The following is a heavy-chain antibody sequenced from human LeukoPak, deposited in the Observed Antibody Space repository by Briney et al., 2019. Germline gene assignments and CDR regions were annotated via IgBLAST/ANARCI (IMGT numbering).Heavy chain of an antibody. D-gene: IGHD5-18*01. Sequence: HSETLSLTCTVSGGSISSYYWSWIRLPPGKGLEWIGYIYYTGATYYNPSLKSRVTISLDTSKNQFSLKLSSVTAADAAVYYCARAGYSYGTGYYFDYWGQGALVTVSS. V-gene: IGHV4-59*01. J-gene: IGHJ4*02. CDR2: IYYTGAT. CDR3: ARAGYSYGTGYYFDY. CDR1: GGSISSYY.